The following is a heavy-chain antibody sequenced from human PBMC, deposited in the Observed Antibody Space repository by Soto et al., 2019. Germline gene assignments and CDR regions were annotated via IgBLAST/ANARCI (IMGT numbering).Heavy chain of an antibody. CDR3: ARGCGGDCYSIWFDP. D-gene: IGHD2-21*02. CDR2: IYYSGST. J-gene: IGHJ5*02. V-gene: IGHV4-31*03. Sequence: SETLSLTCTVSGCYISSGGYYWSWIRKHPGKGLEWIGYIYYSGSTYYNPSLKSRVTISVDTSKNQFSLKLSSVTAADTAVYYCARGCGGDCYSIWFDPWGQGTLVTVSS. CDR1: GCYISSGGYY.